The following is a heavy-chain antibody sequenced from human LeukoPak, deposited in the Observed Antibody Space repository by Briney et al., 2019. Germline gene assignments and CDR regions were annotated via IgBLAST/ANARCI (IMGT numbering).Heavy chain of an antibody. CDR1: GFTFSSYS. Sequence: GGSLTLSCVASGFTFSSYSMNWVRHAPGKGPEWVSSISRSSTHINYADSAKSRFTISRDNAKNSLYLQMNSLRAEDTAVYYCARKTTYYYDSSGYEYFDYWGQGTLVTVSS. J-gene: IGHJ4*02. CDR3: ARKTTYYYDSSGYEYFDY. D-gene: IGHD3-22*01. CDR2: ISRSSTHI. V-gene: IGHV3-21*01.